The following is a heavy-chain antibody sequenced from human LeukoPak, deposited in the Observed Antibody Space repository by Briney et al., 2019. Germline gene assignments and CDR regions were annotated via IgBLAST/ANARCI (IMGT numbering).Heavy chain of an antibody. J-gene: IGHJ1*01. V-gene: IGHV3-30*02. CDR3: AKAKDSSGYYRTAEYFQH. CDR1: GFTFSSYG. CDR2: IRYDGSNK. D-gene: IGHD3-22*01. Sequence: PGGSLRLSCAASGFTFSSYGMHWVRQAPGKGLEWVAFIRYDGSNKYYADSVKGRFTISRDNSKNTLYLQMNSLRAEDTAVYYCAKAKDSSGYYRTAEYFQHWARAPWSPSPQ.